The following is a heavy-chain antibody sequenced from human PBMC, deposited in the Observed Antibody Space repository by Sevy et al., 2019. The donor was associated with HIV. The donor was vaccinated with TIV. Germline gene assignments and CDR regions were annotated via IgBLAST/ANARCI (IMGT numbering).Heavy chain of an antibody. J-gene: IGHJ4*02. Sequence: SETLSLTCTVSGFSISSDYYWGWIRQPPGKGREWIGSIYVGGSTYYNRSLKSRVTISIDTSKNQFSLKLSSVTAADTAVYYCARDYYGSGSYYEFVYWGQGTLVTVSS. CDR1: GFSISSDYY. D-gene: IGHD3-10*01. V-gene: IGHV4-38-2*02. CDR3: ARDYYGSGSYYEFVY. CDR2: IYVGGST.